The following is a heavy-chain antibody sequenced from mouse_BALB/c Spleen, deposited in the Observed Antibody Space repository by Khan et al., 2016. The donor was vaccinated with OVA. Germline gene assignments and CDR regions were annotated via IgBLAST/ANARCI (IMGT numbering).Heavy chain of an antibody. Sequence: EVQLVESGGDLVKPGGSLKLSCAASGFTFSTYGMSWVRQTPDKRLEWVATVSTGGSYTYYPDSVKGRFTIYSDNAKNTLYLQMSGLKSEDTAMFYCTRLAYYYDSEGFAYWGQGTLVTGAA. J-gene: IGHJ3*01. CDR2: VSTGGSYT. CDR1: GFTFSTYG. V-gene: IGHV5-6*01. CDR3: TRLAYYYDSEGFAY. D-gene: IGHD1-1*01.